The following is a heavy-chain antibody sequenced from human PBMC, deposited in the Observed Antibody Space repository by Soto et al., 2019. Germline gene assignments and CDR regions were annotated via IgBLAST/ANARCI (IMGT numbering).Heavy chain of an antibody. Sequence: EVQLVESGGDLVKPGGSLRLSCATSGFTFNNAWMTWVRQPPGKGLEWVGRIKSKSSGGTTDYAAPVKGRFTISRDDSKTTLHLQVHSLKTGDTSVYYCITNDDSGSVEHWGDAFEIWGQGTMVTVSS. V-gene: IGHV3-15*01. D-gene: IGHD1-26*01. CDR1: GFTFNNAW. CDR2: IKSKSSGGTT. J-gene: IGHJ3*02. CDR3: ITNDDSGSVEHWGDAFEI.